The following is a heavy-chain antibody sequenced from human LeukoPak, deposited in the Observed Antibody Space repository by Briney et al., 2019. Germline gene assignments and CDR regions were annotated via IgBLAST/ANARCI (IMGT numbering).Heavy chain of an antibody. J-gene: IGHJ4*02. CDR2: VSFDGSEA. CDR3: SRNPMTKYYFDY. CDR1: GFTFSSYS. D-gene: IGHD4-11*01. Sequence: GGSLRLSCAASGFTFSSYSMNWVRQAPGKGLEWVAFVSFDGSEAYYADSVKGRFIISRDNSKNTLYLQMNSLRPEDTAVYFCSRNPMTKYYFDYWGQGTLVTVSS. V-gene: IGHV3-30*03.